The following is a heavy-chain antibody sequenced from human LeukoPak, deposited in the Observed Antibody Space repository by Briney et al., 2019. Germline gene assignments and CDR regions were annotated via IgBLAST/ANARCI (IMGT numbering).Heavy chain of an antibody. CDR3: AREGSEGNFDY. D-gene: IGHD6-25*01. Sequence: PSETLSLTCVVSGGSIYSGAYSWSRIRQPPGKGLEWIGYIYYSGSTYYNPSLKSRVTISVDTSKNQFSLTLSSVTAADTAVYYCAREGSEGNFDYWGQGILVTVSS. CDR1: GGSIYSGAYS. J-gene: IGHJ4*02. CDR2: IYYSGST. V-gene: IGHV4-30-4*07.